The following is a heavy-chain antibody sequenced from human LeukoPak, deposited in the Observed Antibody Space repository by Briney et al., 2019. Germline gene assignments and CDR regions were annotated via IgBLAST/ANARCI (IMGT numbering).Heavy chain of an antibody. V-gene: IGHV3-74*01. CDR3: ARDSGEDIVVVVAALDY. J-gene: IGHJ4*02. CDR2: IASDGSST. D-gene: IGHD2-15*01. CDR1: GFTFSSYW. Sequence: GGSLRLSCAASGFTFSSYWMNWVRQAPGKGLVWVSRIASDGSSTTYADSVKGRFSISRDNAKNSLYLQMNSLRAEDTAVYYCARDSGEDIVVVVAALDYWGQGTLVTVSS.